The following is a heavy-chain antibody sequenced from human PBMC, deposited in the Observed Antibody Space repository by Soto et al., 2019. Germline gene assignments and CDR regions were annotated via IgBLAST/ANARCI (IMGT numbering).Heavy chain of an antibody. Sequence: GALRLSCAAPGFTFSNYGMNWVRQAPGKRLEWISCITSGPTSSIFYADSVKGRFTISRDNGRNSLSLEMNSLRADDTAVYYCARDLYSYASLDYWGQGALVTVSS. CDR3: ARDLYSYASLDY. J-gene: IGHJ4*02. D-gene: IGHD3-16*01. CDR1: GFTFSNYG. CDR2: ITSGPTSSI. V-gene: IGHV3-48*03.